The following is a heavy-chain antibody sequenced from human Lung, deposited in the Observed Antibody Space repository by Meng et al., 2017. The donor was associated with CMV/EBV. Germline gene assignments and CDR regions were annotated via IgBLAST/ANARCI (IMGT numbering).Heavy chain of an antibody. J-gene: IGHJ5*02. D-gene: IGHD3-9*01. CDR3: ARDRPQSAGGDFDWFYIGGAEP. CDR2: INTYSGDT. V-gene: IGHV1-18*04. CDR1: GGSFSRFA. Sequence: SXXVSXKASGGSFSRFALSWVRQAPGQGLEWMGWINTYSGDTKYPQKLQGRVTMTTDTSTSTAYMELRSLRSDDTAVYYCARDRPQSAGGDFDWFYIGGAEPGXQGNXVTVSS.